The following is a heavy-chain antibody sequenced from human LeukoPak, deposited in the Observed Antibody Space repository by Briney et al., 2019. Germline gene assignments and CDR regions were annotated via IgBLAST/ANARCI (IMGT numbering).Heavy chain of an antibody. CDR1: GGTFSSYA. CDR2: IIPILGIA. V-gene: IGHV1-69*04. Sequence: GASVKVSCKASGGTFSSYAISWVRQAPGQGLEWMGRIIPILGIANYAQKFQGRVTITADKSTSTAYMELSSLRSEDTAVYYCATPTGYSSGWVYAFDIWGQGTMVTVSS. CDR3: ATPTGYSSGWVYAFDI. J-gene: IGHJ3*02. D-gene: IGHD6-19*01.